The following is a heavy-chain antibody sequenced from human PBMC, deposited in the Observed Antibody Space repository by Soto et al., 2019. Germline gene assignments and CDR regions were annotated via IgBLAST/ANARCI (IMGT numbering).Heavy chain of an antibody. CDR1: VFTFSVYA. CDR3: VRRLGITVAGLRHFDY. V-gene: IGHV3-23*01. J-gene: IGHJ4*02. D-gene: IGHD6-19*01. CDR2: ISGSSGST. Sequence: PVGSLRLSCGSSVFTFSVYAMTCVRQSPGKWLEWVSTISGSSGSTYSADSVKGRFTMSRDNSNNTLYLKMKRLRAEDTAVYFCVRRLGITVAGLRHFDYWRPGTLATVS.